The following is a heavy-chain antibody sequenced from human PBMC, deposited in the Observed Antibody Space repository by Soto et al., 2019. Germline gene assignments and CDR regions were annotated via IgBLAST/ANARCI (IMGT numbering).Heavy chain of an antibody. CDR3: ARTTIALYYYYYGMDV. CDR1: GFSLSTSGGG. D-gene: IGHD2-2*01. CDR2: IYWNDDK. J-gene: IGHJ6*02. V-gene: IGHV2-5*01. Sequence: SGPTLVNPTQTLTLTCTFSGFSLSTSGGGVGWIRQPPGKALEWLALIYWNDDKRYSPSLKSRLTITKDTSKNQVVLTMTNMDPVDTATYYCARTTIALYYYYYGMDVWGQGTTVTVSS.